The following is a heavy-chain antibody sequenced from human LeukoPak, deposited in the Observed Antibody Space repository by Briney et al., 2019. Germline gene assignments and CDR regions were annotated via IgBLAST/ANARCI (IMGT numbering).Heavy chain of an antibody. V-gene: IGHV3-23*01. CDR2: ISGSGGST. Sequence: GGSLRLSCAASGFTFSNYGMTWVRQAPGKGLEWVSAISGSGGSTYYAGSVKGRFTISRDNSKNTLYLQINSLRAEDTAVYYCAKLHNLNSDYWGQGTLVTVSS. J-gene: IGHJ4*02. CDR1: GFTFSNYG. CDR3: AKLHNLNSDY. D-gene: IGHD1-14*01.